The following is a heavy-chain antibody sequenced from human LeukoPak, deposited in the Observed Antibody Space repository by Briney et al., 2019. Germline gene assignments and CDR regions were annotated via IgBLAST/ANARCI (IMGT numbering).Heavy chain of an antibody. CDR1: GYTFSSYA. J-gene: IGHJ6*02. CDR3: STTFGLVLTYYYGMDV. V-gene: IGHV3-23*01. D-gene: IGHD2/OR15-2a*01. Sequence: GRSLRLSCAASGYTFSSYAMSWVRQAPGKGLEWVSAISGSGGSTYYADSVKGRFTISRDNSKNTLYLQMNSLRAEDTAVYYCSTTFGLVLTYYYGMDVWGQGTTVTVSS. CDR2: ISGSGGST.